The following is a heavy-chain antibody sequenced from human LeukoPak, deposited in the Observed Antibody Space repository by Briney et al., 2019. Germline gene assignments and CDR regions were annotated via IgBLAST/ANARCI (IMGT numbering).Heavy chain of an antibody. CDR2: IYSGDSET. CDR1: GSRVTNYW. V-gene: IGHV5-51*01. J-gene: IGHJ5*02. Sequence: GDSLKISCQISGSRVTNYWIGWVRQVAGKGPEWMGSIYSGDSETKYSPSFQGQVTISVDKSINVAYLQWNSLKASDTAMYYCARHLKGYCSGGTCWDRWLDPWGHGTLVTVFS. D-gene: IGHD2-15*01. CDR3: ARHLKGYCSGGTCWDRWLDP.